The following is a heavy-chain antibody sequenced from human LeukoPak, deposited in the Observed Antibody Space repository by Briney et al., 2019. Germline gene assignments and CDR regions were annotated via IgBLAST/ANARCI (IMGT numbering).Heavy chain of an antibody. CDR1: GYTFTGYY. CDR2: INPNSGGT. D-gene: IGHD3-22*01. V-gene: IGHV1-2*02. Sequence: ASVKVSCKASGYTFTGYYMHWVRQAPGQGLEWMGWINPNSGGTNYAQKFQGRVTMTRDTSISTAYMELRSLRSDDTAVYYCASGGRGFYYDVSGYFEYWGQGTLVTVSS. J-gene: IGHJ4*02. CDR3: ASGGRGFYYDVSGYFEY.